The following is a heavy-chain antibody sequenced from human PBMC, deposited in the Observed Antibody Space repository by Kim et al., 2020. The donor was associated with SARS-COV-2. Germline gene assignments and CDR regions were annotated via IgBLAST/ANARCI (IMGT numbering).Heavy chain of an antibody. CDR3: ARGFFGIDH. Sequence: GGSLRLSCAASGFSFNTYDMNWVRQAPGKGLEWVAYIRGTSDIIYYADSVRGRFTIFRDNAKNSLYLQMNRLRDEDTAVYYCARGFFGIDHWGQGTLVTV. J-gene: IGHJ4*02. D-gene: IGHD3-3*01. V-gene: IGHV3-48*02. CDR2: IRGTSDII. CDR1: GFSFNTYD.